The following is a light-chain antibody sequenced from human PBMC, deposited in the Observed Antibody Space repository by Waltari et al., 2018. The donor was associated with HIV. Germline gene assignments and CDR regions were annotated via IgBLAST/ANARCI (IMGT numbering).Light chain of an antibody. Sequence: QSALTQPASVSGSPGQSITFSSTGTIRAAWGYNLVPLYQQHPGNAPKLMIYEGSKRPSGVSNRVSGSKSGNTAALTISGLQAEDEADYYCCSYAGSTTFYVFGTGTKVTVL. CDR3: CSYAGSTTFYV. J-gene: IGLJ1*01. V-gene: IGLV2-23*01. CDR2: EGS. CDR1: IRAAWGYNL.